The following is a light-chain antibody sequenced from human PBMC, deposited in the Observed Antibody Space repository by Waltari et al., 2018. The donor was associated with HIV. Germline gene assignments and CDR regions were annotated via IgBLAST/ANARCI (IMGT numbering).Light chain of an antibody. Sequence: SFELTQPPSVSVSPGQTASITCSGDTLGGNYASWYQQKPGQSPVLVIYQDSKRPSGIPGRFSGSSSGNTVTLTIGETQALDEADYYCQAWDSFTGVFGGGTRLTVL. V-gene: IGLV3-1*01. CDR1: TLGGNY. CDR3: QAWDSFTGV. CDR2: QDS. J-gene: IGLJ3*02.